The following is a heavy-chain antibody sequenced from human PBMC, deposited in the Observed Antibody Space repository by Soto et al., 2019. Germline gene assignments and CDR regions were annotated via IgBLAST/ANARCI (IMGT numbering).Heavy chain of an antibody. J-gene: IGHJ6*02. CDR1: GFTFSSYA. Sequence: PGGSLRLSCAASGFTFSSYAMSWVRQAPGKGLEWVSAISGSGGSTYYADSVKGRFTISRDNAKNSLYLQMNSLRDEDTAVYYCARDRDFWSGVMLYYYYGMDVWGQGTTVTVSS. CDR2: ISGSGGST. D-gene: IGHD3-3*01. V-gene: IGHV3-23*01. CDR3: ARDRDFWSGVMLYYYYGMDV.